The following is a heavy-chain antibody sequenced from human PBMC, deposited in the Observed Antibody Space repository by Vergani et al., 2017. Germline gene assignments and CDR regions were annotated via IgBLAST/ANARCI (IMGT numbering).Heavy chain of an antibody. CDR1: GFTFSSYW. CDR3: TVSLSKLRSYFDY. Sequence: EVQLVESGGGLVQPGGSLRLSCAASGFTFSSYWMSWVSQAPGKGLEWVGRIKSKTDGGTTDYAAPVKGRFTISRDDSKNTLYLQMNSLKTEDTAVYYCTVSLSKLRSYFDYWGQGTLVTVSS. J-gene: IGHJ4*02. D-gene: IGHD4-11*01. V-gene: IGHV3-15*01. CDR2: IKSKTDGGTT.